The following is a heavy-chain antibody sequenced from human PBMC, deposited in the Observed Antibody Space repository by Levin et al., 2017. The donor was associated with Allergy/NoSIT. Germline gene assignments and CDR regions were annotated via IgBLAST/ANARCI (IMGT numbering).Heavy chain of an antibody. Sequence: GESLKISCAASGFNFNTYTMNWVRQAPGKGLEWVSTIIGGDDATYYADSVKGRFTISRDTSKSTLLLQMVSLRDDDTALYYCSTGDWSWGQGTLVIVSS. CDR3: STGDWS. CDR2: IIGGDDAT. J-gene: IGHJ5*02. CDR1: GFNFNTYT. V-gene: IGHV3-23*01. D-gene: IGHD3-9*01.